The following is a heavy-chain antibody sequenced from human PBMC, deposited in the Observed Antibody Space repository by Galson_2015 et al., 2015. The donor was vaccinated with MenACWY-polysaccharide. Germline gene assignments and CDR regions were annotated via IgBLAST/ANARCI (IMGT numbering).Heavy chain of an antibody. CDR2: INSDGAYT. Sequence: SLRLSCAASGFTFSNYWMHWVRQAPGKGLVWVSRINSDGAYTDYADSVKGRFTVSRDNAENTLYLQMNSLRAEDTAIYYCAKVWRSYCSGAGCSFHWFPPWGHVTQVTVSS. CDR1: GFTFSNYW. D-gene: IGHD2-15*01. V-gene: IGHV3-74*01. J-gene: IGHJ5*02. CDR3: AKVWRSYCSGAGCSFHWFPP.